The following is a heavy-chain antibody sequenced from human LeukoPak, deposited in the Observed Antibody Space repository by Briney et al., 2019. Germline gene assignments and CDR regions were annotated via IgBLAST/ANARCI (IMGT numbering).Heavy chain of an antibody. CDR2: IYYSGST. Sequence: SQTLSLTCTVSGGSISSGGYYWSWIRQHPGKGLEWIGYIYYSGSTYYNPSLKSRVTISVDTSKNQFSLKLSSVTAADTAVYYCARDVTGEYYFDYWGQGTLVTVSS. CDR1: GGSISSGGYY. CDR3: ARDVTGEYYFDY. J-gene: IGHJ4*02. V-gene: IGHV4-31*03. D-gene: IGHD4-17*01.